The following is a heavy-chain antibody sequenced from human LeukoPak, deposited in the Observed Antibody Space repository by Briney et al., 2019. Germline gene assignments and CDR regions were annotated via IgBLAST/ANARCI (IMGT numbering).Heavy chain of an antibody. CDR2: ISSSSSYT. CDR3: ARVAYGYSVDY. J-gene: IGHJ4*02. V-gene: IGHV3-11*06. D-gene: IGHD5-18*01. Sequence: SGGSLRLSCAASGFTFSDYYMSWIRQAPGKGLEWVSYISSSSSYTNYADSVKGRFTISRDNAKNSLYLQMNSLRAEDAVVYYCARVAYGYSVDYWGQGTLVTVSS. CDR1: GFTFSDYY.